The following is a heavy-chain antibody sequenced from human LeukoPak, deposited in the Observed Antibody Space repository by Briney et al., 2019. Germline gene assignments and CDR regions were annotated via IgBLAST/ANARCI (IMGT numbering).Heavy chain of an antibody. D-gene: IGHD2-15*01. Sequence: AGGSLRLSCAASGFTFSSYAMHWVRQAPGKGLEYVSAISSNGGSTYYANSVKGRFTISRDNSKNTLYLQMGSLRAEDMAVYYCARATQSGAYAPTDYWGQGTLVTVSS. V-gene: IGHV3-64*01. CDR2: ISSNGGST. CDR3: ARATQSGAYAPTDY. CDR1: GFTFSSYA. J-gene: IGHJ4*02.